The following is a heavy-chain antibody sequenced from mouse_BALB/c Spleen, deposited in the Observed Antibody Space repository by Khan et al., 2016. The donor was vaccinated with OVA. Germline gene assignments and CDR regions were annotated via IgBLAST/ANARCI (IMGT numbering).Heavy chain of an antibody. Sequence: QVQLQQSGAELVKPGASVKLSCKASGYTFTSYDINWVRQRPEQGLEWIGWIFPGDGSTKYNEKFKGKATLTTDKSSSKAYMQISRLTSEDSAVYFWASGGYGGFAYWGQGTLVTVSA. V-gene: IGHV1S56*01. CDR2: IFPGDGST. CDR1: GYTFTSYD. CDR3: ASGGYGGFAY. D-gene: IGHD2-14*01. J-gene: IGHJ3*01.